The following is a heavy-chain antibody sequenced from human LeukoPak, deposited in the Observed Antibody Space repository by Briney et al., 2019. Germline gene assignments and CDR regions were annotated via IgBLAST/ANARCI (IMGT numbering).Heavy chain of an antibody. CDR1: GVIVSNYH. J-gene: IGHJ4*02. Sequence: GGSLRLSCAASGVIVSNYHMSWVRQAPGKGLEWVSVIYSGGSTYYADSVKGRFTISRDDSKNTLHLQMDSLRAEDTAVYYCARGGDAYNPFDYWGQGTLVAVSP. CDR3: ARGGDAYNPFDY. CDR2: IYSGGST. V-gene: IGHV3-66*02. D-gene: IGHD5-24*01.